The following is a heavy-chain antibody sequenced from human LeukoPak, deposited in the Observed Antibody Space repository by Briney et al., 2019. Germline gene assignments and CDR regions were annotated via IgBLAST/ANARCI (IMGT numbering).Heavy chain of an antibody. CDR1: GGSISSYY. J-gene: IGHJ4*02. CDR3: ARGVGATKRQPAPYFDY. CDR2: INSNGST. V-gene: IGHV4-59*01. Sequence: SETLSLTCTVSGGSISSYYWSWIRQPPGKGLEWIWYINSNGSTNYNPSLKSRLTISVDTSKNQFSLKLSSVTAADTAVYYCARGVGATKRQPAPYFDYWGQGTLVTVSS. D-gene: IGHD1-26*01.